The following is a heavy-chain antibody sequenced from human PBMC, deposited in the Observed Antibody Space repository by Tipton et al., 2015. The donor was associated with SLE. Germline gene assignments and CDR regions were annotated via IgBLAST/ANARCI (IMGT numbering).Heavy chain of an antibody. V-gene: IGHV4-59*02. CDR1: GDSVSRYY. CDR2: IYYSGTT. Sequence: TLSLTCTVSGDSVSRYYWSWIRQPPGRGLEWIGYIYYSGTTNYNPSLKSRVTISVDSSKNQFSLKLSSVTAADTAVYYCVAQEGGRDDAFDIWGQGTMVNVSS. J-gene: IGHJ3*02. CDR3: VAQEGGRDDAFDI. D-gene: IGHD3-16*01.